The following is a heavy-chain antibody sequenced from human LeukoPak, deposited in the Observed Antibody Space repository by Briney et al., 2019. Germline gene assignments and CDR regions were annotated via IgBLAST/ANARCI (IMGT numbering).Heavy chain of an antibody. CDR2: ISGSGGST. Sequence: GGSLRLSCAASGFTFSSYAMSWVRQAPGKGLEWVSAISGSGGSTYYADSVKGRFTISRDNSKNTLYLQMNSLRAEDTAVYYCEKYRYWEALYGPGYYFDYWGQGTLVTVSS. D-gene: IGHD3-10*01. CDR3: EKYRYWEALYGPGYYFDY. J-gene: IGHJ4*02. CDR1: GFTFSSYA. V-gene: IGHV3-23*01.